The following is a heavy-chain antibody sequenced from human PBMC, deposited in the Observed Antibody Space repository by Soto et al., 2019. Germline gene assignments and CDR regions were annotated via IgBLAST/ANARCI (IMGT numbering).Heavy chain of an antibody. Sequence: GGSLRLSCAASEFTFSTYWMHWVRQAPGKGLVWVSRISSDGSTTDYADSVKGRFTISRDNAKNSLYLQMNSLRAEDTAVYYCATDRAGITVAGFNYWGQGTLVTVSS. CDR2: ISSDGSTT. J-gene: IGHJ4*02. CDR1: EFTFSTYW. V-gene: IGHV3-74*01. D-gene: IGHD6-19*01. CDR3: ATDRAGITVAGFNY.